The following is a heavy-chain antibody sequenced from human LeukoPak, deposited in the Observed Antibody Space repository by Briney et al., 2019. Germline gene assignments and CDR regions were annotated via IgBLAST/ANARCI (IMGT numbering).Heavy chain of an antibody. CDR3: ARGFMVRGVPYFDY. J-gene: IGHJ4*02. CDR1: GYTFTSYH. V-gene: IGHV1-18*01. D-gene: IGHD3-10*01. Sequence: ASVKVSCKASGYTFTSYHINWVRQAPGQGLEWMGWISVYNGKTNYAQKFQDRVTLTTDTSTTTAYMELRSLRSDDTAVYYCARGFMVRGVPYFDYWGQGTLVTVSS. CDR2: ISVYNGKT.